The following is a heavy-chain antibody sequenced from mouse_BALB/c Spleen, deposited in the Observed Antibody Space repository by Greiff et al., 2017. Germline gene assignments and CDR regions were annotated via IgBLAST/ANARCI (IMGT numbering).Heavy chain of an antibody. CDR2: ISDGGSYT. D-gene: IGHD2-10*01. CDR3: ARAYYGNYDYYAMDY. Sequence: EVQVVESGGGLVKPGGSLKLSCAASGFTFSDYYMYWVRQTPEKRLEWVATISDGGSYTYYPDSVKGRFTISRDNAKNNLYLQMSSLKSEDTAMYYCARAYYGNYDYYAMDYWGQGTSVTVSS. V-gene: IGHV5-4*02. CDR1: GFTFSDYY. J-gene: IGHJ4*01.